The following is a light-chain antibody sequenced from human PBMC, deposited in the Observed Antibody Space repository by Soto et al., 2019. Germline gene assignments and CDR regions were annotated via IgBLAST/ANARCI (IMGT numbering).Light chain of an antibody. CDR2: EAS. CDR3: QQYNSYGT. Sequence: DIQMTQSPSTLSASVGDRVTITCRASQNIDDYLAWYQQKPGKAPKLLIYEASNLQSGVPSRFSGSGSGTEFTLIISSLQPDDFATYYCQQYNSYGTFGQGTKVDIK. V-gene: IGKV1-5*01. J-gene: IGKJ1*01. CDR1: QNIDDY.